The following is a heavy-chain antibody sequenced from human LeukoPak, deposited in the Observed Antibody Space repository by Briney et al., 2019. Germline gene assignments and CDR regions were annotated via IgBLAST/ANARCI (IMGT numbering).Heavy chain of an antibody. J-gene: IGHJ4*02. D-gene: IGHD2-21*01. CDR3: ASGASGDFIFDY. CDR1: GFTFSNAW. V-gene: IGHV3-23*01. Sequence: PGGSLRLSCTASGFTFSNAWMSWVRQVPGKGLEWVSAISGSGGRTYHADSVKGRFTISRDNSKSTLNLQMNSLRADDTAVYYCASGASGDFIFDYWGQGTVVTVSS. CDR2: ISGSGGRT.